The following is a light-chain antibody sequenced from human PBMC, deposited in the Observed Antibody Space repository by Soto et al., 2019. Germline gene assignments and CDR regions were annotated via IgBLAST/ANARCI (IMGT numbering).Light chain of an antibody. V-gene: IGKV3-20*01. J-gene: IGKJ1*01. CDR3: QQYGGSLRT. CDR1: QSVSSSY. CDR2: GAS. Sequence: EIVLTQSPGTLSLSPGERATLSCRASQSVSSSYLAWYQHKPGQAPRLLIYGASSRATGIPDRFSGSGSGTDFTLTISRLEPEDFAVYYCQQYGGSLRTFGQGTKVEIK.